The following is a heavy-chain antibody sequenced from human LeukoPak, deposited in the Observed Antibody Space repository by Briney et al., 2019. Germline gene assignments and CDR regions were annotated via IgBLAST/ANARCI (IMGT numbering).Heavy chain of an antibody. Sequence: GGSLRLSCTASGFTFSSYGMHWVRQAPGKGLEWVAVISYDGSNKYYADSVKGRFTISRDNAKNTLYLQINSLRAEDTAVYYCARVRWGGLYYFDYWGQGALVTVSS. CDR3: ARVRWGGLYYFDY. V-gene: IGHV3-33*05. J-gene: IGHJ4*02. CDR1: GFTFSSYG. D-gene: IGHD3-16*01. CDR2: ISYDGSNK.